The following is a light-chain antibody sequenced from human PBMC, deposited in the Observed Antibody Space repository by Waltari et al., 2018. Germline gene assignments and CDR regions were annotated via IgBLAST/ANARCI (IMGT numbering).Light chain of an antibody. V-gene: IGKV3-20*01. CDR3: QKYGSLPAT. CDR1: QSVSRS. CDR2: DAS. Sequence: EIVLTQSPGTLSLSPGERATLSCRASQSVSRSLAWYQQKPGQAPRLLIYDASSRATCIPDRFSGSVSGTDVSLTISRLEPEDFAVYYCQKYGSLPATFGQGTKVEIK. J-gene: IGKJ1*01.